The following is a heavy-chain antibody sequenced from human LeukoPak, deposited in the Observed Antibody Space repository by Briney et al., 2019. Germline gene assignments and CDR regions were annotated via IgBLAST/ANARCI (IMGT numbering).Heavy chain of an antibody. J-gene: IGHJ4*02. V-gene: IGHV4-34*01. CDR2: VNDSGST. CDR3: ARGGSGSYYFGY. CDR1: GGSFSGYF. Sequence: ASETLSLTCAVYGGSFSGYFWSWIRQPPGKGLEWIGEVNDSGSTYYNPSLKSRVTISVDTSKNQFSLKLSSVTAADTAVYYCARGGSGSYYFGYWGQGTLVTVSS. D-gene: IGHD3-10*01.